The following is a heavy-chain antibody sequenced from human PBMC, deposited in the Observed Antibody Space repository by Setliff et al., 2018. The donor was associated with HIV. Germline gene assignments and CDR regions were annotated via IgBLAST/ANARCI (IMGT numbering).Heavy chain of an antibody. J-gene: IGHJ3*02. CDR3: AGYCGGSSCASI. D-gene: IGHD2-21*01. CDR1: GGSISSYY. CDR2: LHYNGNT. V-gene: IGHV4-59*01. Sequence: PSETLSLTCTVSGGSISSYYWTWIRQPPGKGLEWIGYLHYNGNTNSNSSLKSRLTMSVDTSRNHFSLKLNSVTTADTAMYYCAGYCGGSSCASIWGQGTMVTVSS.